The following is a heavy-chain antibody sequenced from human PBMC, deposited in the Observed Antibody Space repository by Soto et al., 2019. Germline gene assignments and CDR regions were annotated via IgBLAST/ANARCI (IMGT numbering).Heavy chain of an antibody. CDR1: GCSTSSYY. Sequence: SETLSLTCTVSGCSTSSYYWSWIRQPPGKGLEWIGYIYHTESTNYNPSNKSQITISVDKSKNQISLKLRSVTAADTAVYSCARRDSSSWFLDYWGQGTLVTVS. CDR3: ARRDSSSWFLDY. D-gene: IGHD6-13*01. V-gene: IGHV4-59*08. CDR2: IYHTEST. J-gene: IGHJ4*02.